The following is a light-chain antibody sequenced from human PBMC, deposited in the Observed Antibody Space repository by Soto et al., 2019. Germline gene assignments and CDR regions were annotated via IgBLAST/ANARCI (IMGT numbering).Light chain of an antibody. CDR2: EVS. J-gene: IGKJ4*01. Sequence: DIVLTQTPLSLSVTPGQPASMSCKSSQSLLQSNGKTFLYWYLQRPGQPPQLLLWEVSNRMSGVPVRFSGSGSGTDFTIQISRVEAEEVGVYYCMQSVELSFGGGTKVEFK. V-gene: IGKV2D-29*01. CDR3: MQSVELS. CDR1: QSLLQSNGKTF.